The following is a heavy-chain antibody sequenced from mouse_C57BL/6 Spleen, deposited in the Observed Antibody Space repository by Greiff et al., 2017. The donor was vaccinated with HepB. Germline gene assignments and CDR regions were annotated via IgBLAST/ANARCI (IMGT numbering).Heavy chain of an antibody. CDR2: FYPGSGSI. CDR1: GYTFTEYT. Sequence: VQLQQSGAELVKPGASVKLSCKASGYTFTEYTIHWVKQRSGQGLGWIGWFYPGSGSIKYNEKFKDKATLNADKSSSTVYMELSRLTSEDSAVYFCARHEASPYSRGFAYWGQGTLVTVSA. V-gene: IGHV1-62-2*01. J-gene: IGHJ3*01. D-gene: IGHD1-1*01. CDR3: ARHEASPYSRGFAY.